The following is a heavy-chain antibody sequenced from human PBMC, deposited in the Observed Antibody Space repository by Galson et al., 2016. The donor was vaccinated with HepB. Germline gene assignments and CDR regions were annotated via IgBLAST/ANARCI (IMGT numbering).Heavy chain of an antibody. CDR2: IYPGDSDA. CDR1: GNSFATNW. CDR3: ARPRGYDNYFDY. D-gene: IGHD5-12*01. Sequence: QSGAEVKKPGESLQISCTDSGNSFATNWLGWVRQMPGKGLEWMGIIYPGDSDARYSPSFQGQVTISADKSISTAYLQWSSLRASDTAMYFCARPRGYDNYFDYWGQGTLVTVSS. V-gene: IGHV5-51*01. J-gene: IGHJ4*02.